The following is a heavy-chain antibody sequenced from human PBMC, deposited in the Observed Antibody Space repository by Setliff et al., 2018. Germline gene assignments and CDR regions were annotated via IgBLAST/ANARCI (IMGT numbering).Heavy chain of an antibody. CDR1: GFSITNGYY. V-gene: IGHV4-38-2*01. CDR3: ARLGGLLVATMPFDY. Sequence: SETLSLTCAVSGFSITNGYYWGWIRQSPGRGLEWIANIFQSGITFYNPSLRSRVTMSLDTSTNQFSLKLRSVTAADTAVYYCARLGGLLVATMPFDYWGQGIPVTVSS. CDR2: IFQSGIT. D-gene: IGHD5-12*01. J-gene: IGHJ4*02.